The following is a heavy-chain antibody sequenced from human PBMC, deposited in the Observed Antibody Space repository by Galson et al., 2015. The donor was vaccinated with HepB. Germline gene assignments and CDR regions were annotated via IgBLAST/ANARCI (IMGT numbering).Heavy chain of an antibody. Sequence: SETLSLTCTVSGGSISSSSYYWGWIRQPPGKGLEWIGSIYYSGSTYYNPSLKSRVTISVDTSKNQFSLKLSSVTAADTAVYYCARHRGYSGSYHFDYWGQGTLVTVSS. J-gene: IGHJ4*02. CDR3: ARHRGYSGSYHFDY. CDR2: IYYSGST. CDR1: GGSISSSSYY. D-gene: IGHD1-26*01. V-gene: IGHV4-39*01.